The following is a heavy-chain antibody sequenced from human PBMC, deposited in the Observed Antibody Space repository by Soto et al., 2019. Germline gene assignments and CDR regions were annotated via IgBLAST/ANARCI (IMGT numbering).Heavy chain of an antibody. D-gene: IGHD6-13*01. CDR3: ARVQTENHIASAQGGTLDYYYAMDD. CDR1: RFTFSSYS. Sequence: GGSLKLSCSASRFTFSSYSMHLVRQAPGKGLEWVTLISFDGSNKYYADSVKGRFTISRDNSKNTLFLQMNSLRVEDTAVYYCARVQTENHIASAQGGTLDYYYAMDDWGQGTTVTVSS. J-gene: IGHJ6*02. CDR2: ISFDGSNK. V-gene: IGHV3-30-3*01.